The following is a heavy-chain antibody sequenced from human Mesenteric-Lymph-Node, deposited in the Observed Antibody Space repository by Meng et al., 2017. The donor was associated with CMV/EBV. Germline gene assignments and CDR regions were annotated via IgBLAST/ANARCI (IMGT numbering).Heavy chain of an antibody. J-gene: IGHJ4*02. Sequence: CKASGCTFSGYYMHWVRQDPGQGLEWMGWINPTRCGTNSAQKLQGRVTMTRETSINTDYIGLSRLGSDDTAVYYWARDPYCGGDCGDYWGQGTLVTVSS. V-gene: IGHV1-2*02. CDR3: ARDPYCGGDCGDY. CDR2: INPTRCGT. D-gene: IGHD2-21*01. CDR1: GCTFSGYY.